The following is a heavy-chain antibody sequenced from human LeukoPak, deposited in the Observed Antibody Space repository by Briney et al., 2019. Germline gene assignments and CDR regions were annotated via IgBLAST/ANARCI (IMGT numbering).Heavy chain of an antibody. V-gene: IGHV1-2*02. CDR2: INPNSGGT. CDR1: GYTFTGYY. J-gene: IGHJ5*02. CDR3: ARPLRSSWYEVDNWFDP. D-gene: IGHD6-13*01. Sequence: ASVKVSCKASGYTFTGYYMHWVRQAPGQGLEWMGWINPNSGGTNYAQKFQGRVTMTRDTSISTACMELSRLRSDDTAVYYCARPLRSSWYEVDNWFDPWGQGTLVTVSS.